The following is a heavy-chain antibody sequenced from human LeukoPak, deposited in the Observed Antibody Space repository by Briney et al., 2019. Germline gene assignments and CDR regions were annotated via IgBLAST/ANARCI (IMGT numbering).Heavy chain of an antibody. V-gene: IGHV3-15*01. J-gene: IGHJ4*02. Sequence: GGSLRLSCATSEFTLSDAWMNWVRQAPGKGLEWVGRIKNRFNGETTDYAAPVKGRFTISRDDSKKTLYLQMNSLKADDTAVYFCTTVTVCTGSSCPGAFDHWGQGTLVTVSS. CDR3: TTVTVCTGSSCPGAFDH. CDR2: IKNRFNGETT. D-gene: IGHD2-8*02. CDR1: EFTLSDAW.